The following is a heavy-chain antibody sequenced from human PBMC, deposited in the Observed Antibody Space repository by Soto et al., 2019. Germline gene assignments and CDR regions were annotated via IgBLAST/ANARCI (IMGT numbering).Heavy chain of an antibody. V-gene: IGHV3-15*07. J-gene: IGHJ4*02. Sequence: SVSNAWMNWVRQAPGKGLEWVGRIKSKTDGGTTDYAAPVKGRFTISRDDSKNTLYLQMNSLKTEDTAVYYCTTPGSAVYYFDYWAQGTLVTVSS. CDR1: SVSNAW. CDR2: IKSKTDGGTT. D-gene: IGHD2-8*02. CDR3: TTPGSAVYYFDY.